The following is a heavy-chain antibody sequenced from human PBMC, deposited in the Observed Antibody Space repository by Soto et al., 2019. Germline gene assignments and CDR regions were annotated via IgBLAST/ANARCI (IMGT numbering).Heavy chain of an antibody. CDR1: GFTFSSYA. V-gene: IGHV3-23*01. Sequence: EVQLLESGGGLVQPGGSLRLSCAASGFTFSSYAMSWVRQAPGKGLEWVSAISGSGGSTYYADSVKGRFTISRDNSKNTLYLQMNSLSAEDTAVYYCAKAGSSGWSSAEYFQHWGQGTLVTVSS. J-gene: IGHJ1*01. D-gene: IGHD6-19*01. CDR2: ISGSGGST. CDR3: AKAGSSGWSSAEYFQH.